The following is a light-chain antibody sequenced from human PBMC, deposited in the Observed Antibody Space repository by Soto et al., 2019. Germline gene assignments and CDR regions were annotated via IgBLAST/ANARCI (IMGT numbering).Light chain of an antibody. V-gene: IGLV2-14*01. CDR1: SSDVGGYNY. Sequence: QSALTQPASVSGSPGQSITISCTGTSSDVGGYNYVSWYQHHPGKAPKLMIYEVSTRPSGVSNRFSGSKSGNTASLTISGIQDEDEADYYCSSYTTSSTPMVFGTGTTLTVL. J-gene: IGLJ1*01. CDR2: EVS. CDR3: SSYTTSSTPMV.